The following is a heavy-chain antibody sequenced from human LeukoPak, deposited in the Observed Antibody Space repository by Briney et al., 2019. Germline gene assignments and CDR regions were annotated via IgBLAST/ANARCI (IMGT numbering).Heavy chain of an antibody. CDR2: ISSGSLSI. D-gene: IGHD6-19*01. CDR1: GLTFSNYR. Sequence: GGSLRLSCTASGLTFSNYRMNWVRPAPGKGLEWVSSISSGSLSIDYADSVKGRFTISRDNAKNSLHLQMNSLRAEDTAEYYCASRYTSGWYLFWGQGTLVTVSS. V-gene: IGHV3-21*01. CDR3: ASRYTSGWYLF. J-gene: IGHJ4*02.